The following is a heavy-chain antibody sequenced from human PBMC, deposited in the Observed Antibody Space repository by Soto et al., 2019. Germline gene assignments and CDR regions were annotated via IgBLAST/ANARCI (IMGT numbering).Heavy chain of an antibody. J-gene: IGHJ4*02. D-gene: IGHD3-3*01. V-gene: IGHV4-4*02. CDR2: IYHSVST. Sequence: PSETLSLTCAVSGGSISSSNWWSWVRQPPGKGLEWIGEIYHSVSTNYNPSLKSRVTISVDKSKNQFSLKLSSVTAADTAVYYCAKSPRGITIFGVGMDYWGQGTLVTISS. CDR3: AKSPRGITIFGVGMDY. CDR1: GGSISSSNW.